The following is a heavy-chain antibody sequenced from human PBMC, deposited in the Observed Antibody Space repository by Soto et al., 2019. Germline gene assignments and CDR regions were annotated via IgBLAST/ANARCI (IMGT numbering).Heavy chain of an antibody. CDR2: IYHSGST. J-gene: IGHJ5*02. D-gene: IGHD2-2*01. Sequence: SETLSLTCAVSGGSSSSGGYSWSWIRQPPGKGLEWIGYIYHSGSTYYNPSLKSRVTISVDTSKNQLSLKLSSVTAADTAVYYCARQSCRSTTCYSWVTWFDPWGQGTLVTVSS. CDR3: ARQSCRSTTCYSWVTWFDP. CDR1: GGSSSSGGYS. V-gene: IGHV4-30-2*01.